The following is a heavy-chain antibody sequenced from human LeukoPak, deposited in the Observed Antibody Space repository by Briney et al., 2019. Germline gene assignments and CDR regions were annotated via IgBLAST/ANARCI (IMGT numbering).Heavy chain of an antibody. D-gene: IGHD3-22*01. Sequence: AASVKVSCKASGYTFTGYYMHWVRQAPGQGLEWMGWISAYNGNTNYAQKLQGRVTMTTDTSTSTAYMELRSLRSDDTAVYYCARSPRYGSAMYYYDSPWGQGTLVTVSS. CDR2: ISAYNGNT. V-gene: IGHV1-18*04. CDR3: ARSPRYGSAMYYYDSP. CDR1: GYTFTGYY. J-gene: IGHJ4*02.